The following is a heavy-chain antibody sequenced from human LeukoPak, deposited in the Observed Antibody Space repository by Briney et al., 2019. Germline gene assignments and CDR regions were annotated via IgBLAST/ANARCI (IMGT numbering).Heavy chain of an antibody. J-gene: IGHJ4*02. CDR2: INPSDGST. Sequence: ASVTVSFTASGYTFTIHYMHWVRQAPGQGLEWMGIINPSDGSTTSAQKFQGRVTVTRDTSTSTVYMELSGLRSEDTAVYYCARDSNSSSFDYWGQGILVTVSS. CDR3: ARDSNSSSFDY. D-gene: IGHD6-6*01. V-gene: IGHV1-46*01. CDR1: GYTFTIHY.